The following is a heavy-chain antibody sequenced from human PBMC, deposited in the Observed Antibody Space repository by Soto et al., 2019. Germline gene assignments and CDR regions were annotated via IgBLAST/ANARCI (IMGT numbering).Heavy chain of an antibody. CDR1: GFSFDDYA. Sequence: EVKLVESGGGLVQPVRSLRLSCAASGFSFDDYAMHCVRQAPGKGLEWVSGISYYNGSIGYADTVKGRFTISRDNAKKALYLQMNSLRGEDTALYYCAKSTCGTANGLDVWGQGTTVTVSS. CDR2: ISYYNGSI. J-gene: IGHJ6*02. CDR3: AKSTCGTANGLDV. D-gene: IGHD2-21*02. V-gene: IGHV3-9*01.